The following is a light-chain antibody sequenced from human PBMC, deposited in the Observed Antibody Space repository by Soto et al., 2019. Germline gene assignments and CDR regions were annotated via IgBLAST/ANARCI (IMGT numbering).Light chain of an antibody. V-gene: IGKV3-11*01. J-gene: IGKJ2*01. Sequence: EIVLTQSPATLSLSPGERATLSCRASQSVSSYLAWYQQKPGQAPRLLISDASNRASGIPARFSGSGSGTDFTLTISTLEPEDFAVYYCQKRNNWHPTFGQGTKLEIK. CDR1: QSVSSY. CDR3: QKRNNWHPT. CDR2: DAS.